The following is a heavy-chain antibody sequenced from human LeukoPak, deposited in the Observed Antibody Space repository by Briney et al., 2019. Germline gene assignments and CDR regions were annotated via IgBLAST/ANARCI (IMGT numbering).Heavy chain of an antibody. D-gene: IGHD2-15*01. J-gene: IGHJ4*02. CDR3: AKQLGYCSDGSCYFPY. CDR2: ISNNGGYT. V-gene: IGHV3-23*01. CDR1: GFTFSSSA. Sequence: GGSLRLSCAASGFTFSSSAMSWVRQAPGKGLEWVSAISNNGGYTYYADSVRGRFTISRDNSKSTLCLQMNSLRAEDTAVYYCAKQLGYCSDGSCYFPYWGRGTLVTVSS.